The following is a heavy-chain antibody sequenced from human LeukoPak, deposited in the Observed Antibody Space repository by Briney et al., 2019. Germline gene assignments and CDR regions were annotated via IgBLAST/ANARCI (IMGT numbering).Heavy chain of an antibody. J-gene: IGHJ4*02. Sequence: SETLSLTCAVYGGSFSGYYWSWIRQPPGKGLEWIGEINHSGSTNYNPSLKSRVTISVDTSKNQFSLKLSSVTAADTAVYYCARHEGLLFGNFDYWGQGTLVTVSS. D-gene: IGHD2-21*02. V-gene: IGHV4-34*01. CDR3: ARHEGLLFGNFDY. CDR1: GGSFSGYY. CDR2: INHSGST.